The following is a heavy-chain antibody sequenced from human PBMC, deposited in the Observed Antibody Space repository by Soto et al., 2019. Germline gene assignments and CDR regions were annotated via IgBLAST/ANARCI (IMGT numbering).Heavy chain of an antibody. CDR1: GGSISSYY. Sequence: NPSETLSLTCTVSGGSISSYYWSWIRQPPGKGLEWIGSIYYSGSTYYNPSLKSRVTISVDTSKNQFSLKLSSVTAADTAVYYCAREGRYPTTADFDYWGQGTLVTVSS. J-gene: IGHJ4*02. CDR3: AREGRYPTTADFDY. V-gene: IGHV4-39*02. D-gene: IGHD1-26*01. CDR2: IYYSGST.